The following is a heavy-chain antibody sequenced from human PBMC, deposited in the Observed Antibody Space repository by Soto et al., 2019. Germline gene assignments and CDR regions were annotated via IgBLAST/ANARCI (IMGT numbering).Heavy chain of an antibody. V-gene: IGHV4-59*01. CDR2: IYYSGST. CDR3: AREGSVTTPHYYYYYGMDV. D-gene: IGHD4-4*01. CDR1: GGSISSYY. Sequence: SETLSLTCTVSGGSISSYYWSWIQQPPGKGLEWIGYIYYSGSTNYNPSLKSRITISVDTSKNQLSLKLSSVTAADTAVYYCAREGSVTTPHYYYYYGMDVWGQGTTVTVSS. J-gene: IGHJ6*02.